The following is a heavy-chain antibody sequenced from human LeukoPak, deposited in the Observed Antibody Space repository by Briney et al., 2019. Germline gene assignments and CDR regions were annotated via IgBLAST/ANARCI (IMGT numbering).Heavy chain of an antibody. J-gene: IGHJ4*02. Sequence: GGSLRLSCAASGFNFSSYWMHWVRQAPGKGLVWVSRINSDGSSTSYADSVKGRFSISTDNAKNTLYLQMNSLRAGDTAVYYCAREGMYSSGWYTYWGQGTLVTVSS. CDR2: INSDGSST. CDR1: GFNFSSYW. V-gene: IGHV3-74*01. D-gene: IGHD6-19*01. CDR3: AREGMYSSGWYTY.